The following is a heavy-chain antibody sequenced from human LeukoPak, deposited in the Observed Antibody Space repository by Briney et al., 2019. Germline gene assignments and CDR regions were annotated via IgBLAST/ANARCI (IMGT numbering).Heavy chain of an antibody. J-gene: IGHJ4*02. CDR3: ARVGAYYGVQIGVIDC. D-gene: IGHD3-10*01. V-gene: IGHV1-69*06. CDR1: GGTFSSYA. Sequence: GSSVKVSCKASGGTFSSYAISWVRQAPGQGLEWMGRIIPIFGTANYAQKFQGRVTITADKSTSTAYMELSSLRSEDTAVYYCARVGAYYGVQIGVIDCWGQGTLVTVSS. CDR2: IIPIFGTA.